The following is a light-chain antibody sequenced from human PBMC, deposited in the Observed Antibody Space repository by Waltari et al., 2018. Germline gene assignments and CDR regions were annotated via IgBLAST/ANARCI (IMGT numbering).Light chain of an antibody. CDR3: QQYNNWPDT. J-gene: IGKJ4*01. CDR1: QSVSSN. CDR2: GAS. Sequence: EIVMTQSPATLSVPPGERANISCRASQSVSSNLAWYQQKPGLAPRLLIYGASTRATGIPARFSGSGSGTEFTLTISSLQSEDFAVYYCQQYNNWPDTFGGGTKVEIK. V-gene: IGKV3-15*01.